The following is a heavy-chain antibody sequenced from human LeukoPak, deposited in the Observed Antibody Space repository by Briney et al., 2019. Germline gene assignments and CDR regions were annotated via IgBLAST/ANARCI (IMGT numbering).Heavy chain of an antibody. V-gene: IGHV3-23*01. J-gene: IGHJ3*02. CDR2: ISGSGGST. CDR3: AKGAFDSSGYYGDACDM. CDR1: GFTFSSDG. D-gene: IGHD3-22*01. Sequence: PGGSLRLSCAASGFTFSSDGMSWVRQAPGKGLEWVSSISGSGGSTYFADSVKGRFTISRDNTKNTLYLQMNSLRAENTAVYYCAKGAFDSSGYYGDACDMWGRGTMVTVSS.